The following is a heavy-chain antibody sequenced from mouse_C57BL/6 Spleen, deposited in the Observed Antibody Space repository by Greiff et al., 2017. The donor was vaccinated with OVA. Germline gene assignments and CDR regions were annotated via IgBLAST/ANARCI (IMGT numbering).Heavy chain of an antibody. CDR1: GFNIKDYY. CDR2: IDPEDGDT. CDR3: TPIYYYGSSPFDY. V-gene: IGHV14-1*01. Sequence: EVQLQQSGAELVRPGASVKLSCTASGFNIKDYYMHWVKQRPEQGLEWIGRIDPEDGDTEYAPKFQGKATMTADTSSNTAYLQLSSLTSEDTAVYYCTPIYYYGSSPFDYWGQGTTLTVSS. D-gene: IGHD1-1*01. J-gene: IGHJ2*01.